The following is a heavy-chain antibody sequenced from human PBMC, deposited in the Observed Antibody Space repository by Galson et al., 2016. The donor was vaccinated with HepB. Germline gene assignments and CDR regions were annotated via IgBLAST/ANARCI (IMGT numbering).Heavy chain of an antibody. CDR3: ASGGRAGSGY. Sequence: SETLSLTCTVSGASISSYYWSWMRQPPGKGLEWIGYIFSSGSSNYGSTNYNPSLKSRVTILVDTSRNQISLRLNSVTAADTAVYYCASGGRAGSGYWGQGILVTVSS. D-gene: IGHD3-10*01. V-gene: IGHV4-59*01. CDR1: GASISSYY. J-gene: IGHJ4*02. CDR2: IFSSGSSNYGST.